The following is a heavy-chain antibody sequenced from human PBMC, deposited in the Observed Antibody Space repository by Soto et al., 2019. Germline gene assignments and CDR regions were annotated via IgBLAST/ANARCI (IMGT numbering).Heavy chain of an antibody. D-gene: IGHD2-15*01. J-gene: IGHJ6*02. V-gene: IGHV3-74*01. Sequence: GGSLRLSCAASGFTFSTYWMHWVRQAPGKGLVWVSRINSDGSSTNYADSVKGRFAILRDNAKNTLYLQMNSLKTEDTAVYYCTTSKDLGYCSGGSCYQPYYYYGMDVWGQGTTVTVSS. CDR2: INSDGSST. CDR1: GFTFSTYW. CDR3: TTSKDLGYCSGGSCYQPYYYYGMDV.